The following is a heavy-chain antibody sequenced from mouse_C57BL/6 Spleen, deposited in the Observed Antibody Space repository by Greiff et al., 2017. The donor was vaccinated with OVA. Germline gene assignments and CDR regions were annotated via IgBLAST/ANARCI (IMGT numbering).Heavy chain of an antibody. CDR3: ARDYGSNYSFEY. J-gene: IGHJ2*01. D-gene: IGHD1-1*01. Sequence: VKLQQPGAELVRPGSSVKLSCKASGYTFTSYWMDWVKQRPGQGLEWIGNIYPSDSETHYNQQFKDKATLTVDKSSSTAYMTLSSLTSEDSAIYKCARDYGSNYSFEYWGEGTTLTVSS. CDR1: GYTFTSYW. V-gene: IGHV1-61*01. CDR2: IYPSDSET.